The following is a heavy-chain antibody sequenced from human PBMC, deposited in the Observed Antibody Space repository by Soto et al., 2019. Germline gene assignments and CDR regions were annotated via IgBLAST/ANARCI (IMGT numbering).Heavy chain of an antibody. Sequence: SETLSLTCAVSGGSISSGGYSWSWIRQPPGKGLEWIGYIYHSGSTYYNQSLKSRVTISVDRSKNQLTMKLSSVTAADTAVYYCASTSTTVTTFDYWGQGTLVTVSS. J-gene: IGHJ4*02. CDR3: ASTSTTVTTFDY. CDR2: IYHSGST. CDR1: GGSISSGGYS. V-gene: IGHV4-30-2*01. D-gene: IGHD4-17*01.